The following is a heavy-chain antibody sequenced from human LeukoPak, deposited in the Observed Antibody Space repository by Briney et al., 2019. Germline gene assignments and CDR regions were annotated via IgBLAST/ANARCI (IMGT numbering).Heavy chain of an antibody. CDR1: GGSISSGGYY. CDR3: ARETTRRYYYGMDV. D-gene: IGHD4-11*01. J-gene: IGHJ6*02. CDR2: IYYSGST. V-gene: IGHV4-31*03. Sequence: SETLSLTCTVSGGSISSGGYYWSWIRQHPGKGLEWIGYIYYSGSTYYNPSLKSRVTISVDTSKNQFSLKLSSVTAADTAVYYCARETTRRYYYGMDVWGQGTTVTVSS.